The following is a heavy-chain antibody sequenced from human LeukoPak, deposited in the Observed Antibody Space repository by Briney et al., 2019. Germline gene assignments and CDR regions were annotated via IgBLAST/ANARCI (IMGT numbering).Heavy chain of an antibody. CDR1: GGSISSSSHY. CDR2: VYHSGTT. J-gene: IGHJ5*02. D-gene: IGHD6-19*01. CDR3: TTARGDSSGWYDWFDP. V-gene: IGHV4-39*07. Sequence: SETLSLTCTVSGGSISSSSHYWGCIRQSPGKGLEWIGSVYHSGTTYYNPSLKSRVTISVDTSKNQFSLKLKSVTAADTAVYYCTTARGDSSGWYDWFDPWGQGTLVTVSS.